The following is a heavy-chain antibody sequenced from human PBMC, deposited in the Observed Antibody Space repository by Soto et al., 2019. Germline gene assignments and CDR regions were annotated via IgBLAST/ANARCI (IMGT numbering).Heavy chain of an antibody. Sequence: QLHLVQSGAVVKKPGASVTVSCSASGYPVTAYYMHWVRQAPGRGLGWMGGINPATGAAKYTQTSQGRVTVPRDTSTRTVFRDLGGLTSGDAAVFSVAGGGGVGVAGSAAFDMWGQGTLVTVSS. V-gene: IGHV1-2*02. CDR1: GYPVTAYY. CDR2: INPATGAA. CDR3: AGGGGVGVAGSAAFDM. J-gene: IGHJ3*02. D-gene: IGHD3-3*01.